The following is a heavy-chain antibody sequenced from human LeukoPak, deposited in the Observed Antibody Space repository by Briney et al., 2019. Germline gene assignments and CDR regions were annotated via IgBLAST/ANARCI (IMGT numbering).Heavy chain of an antibody. V-gene: IGHV3-7*01. CDR2: IKQDGSEK. Sequence: GGSLRLSCAASGFTSSSYWMSWVRQAPGKGLEWVANIKQDGSEKYYVDSVKGRFTISRDNAKNSLYLQMKSLRAEDTAVYYCARGIEGGITGTDYWGQGTLVTVSS. CDR3: ARGIEGGITGTDY. D-gene: IGHD1-20*01. J-gene: IGHJ4*02. CDR1: GFTSSSYW.